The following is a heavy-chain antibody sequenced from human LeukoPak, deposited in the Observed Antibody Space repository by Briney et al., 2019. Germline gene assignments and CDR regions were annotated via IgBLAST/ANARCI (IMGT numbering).Heavy chain of an antibody. V-gene: IGHV3-30*18. D-gene: IGHD3-9*01. CDR2: ISYDGSNK. CDR1: GLVFSTYG. Sequence: GRALLRSSSASGLVFSTYGMHWGRPAPGKGREWVAVISYDGSNKYYADSVKGRFTVSRDNSKHTLYLQMNSLRAEDTAVYYCAKGVGGYFDWLSIDYWGQGTLVTVSS. J-gene: IGHJ4*02. CDR3: AKGVGGYFDWLSIDY.